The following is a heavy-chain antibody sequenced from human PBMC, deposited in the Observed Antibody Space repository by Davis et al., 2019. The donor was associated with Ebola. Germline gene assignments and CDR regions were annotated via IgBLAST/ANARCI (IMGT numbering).Heavy chain of an antibody. D-gene: IGHD6-6*01. CDR3: AKDPFPRGADPFRPQFDP. J-gene: IGHJ5*02. CDR1: GFTFSSYA. Sequence: GESLKISCAASGFTFSSYAMSWVRQAPGKGLEWVSAISGSGGSTYYAGSVKGRFTISRDNSKNTLYLQMNSLRAEDTAVYYCAKDPFPRGADPFRPQFDPWGQGTLVTVSS. CDR2: ISGSGGST. V-gene: IGHV3-23*01.